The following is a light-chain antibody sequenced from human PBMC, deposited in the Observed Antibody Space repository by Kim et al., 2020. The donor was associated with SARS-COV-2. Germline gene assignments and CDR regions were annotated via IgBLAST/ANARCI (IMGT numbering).Light chain of an antibody. V-gene: IGLV1-51*01. J-gene: IGLJ2*01. CDR3: GTWDNKLSAGV. Sequence: GQKVTIPCSGSRPNIGNKYVSWYHQLPGTTPNPLISDIDKRPSGMPGRFSGSKSGTSATLGIAALQTGDEAVYYCGTWDNKLSAGVFGGGAQLTVL. CDR2: DID. CDR1: RPNIGNKY.